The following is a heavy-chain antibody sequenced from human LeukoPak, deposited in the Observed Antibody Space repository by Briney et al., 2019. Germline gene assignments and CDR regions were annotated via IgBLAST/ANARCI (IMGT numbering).Heavy chain of an antibody. CDR1: GFTFSAYS. CDR2: ISVSGGGT. D-gene: IGHD2-21*02. J-gene: IGHJ4*02. V-gene: IGHV3-23*01. Sequence: GGSLRLSCVASGFTFSAYSMTWVRQAPGKGLDWVSAISVSGGGTYYADSVRGRFTISRDNSKNTLYLHMNSLRAEDTAVYYCVKDWRDESNCGGDCLQYWGQGTLVTVSS. CDR3: VKDWRDESNCGGDCLQY.